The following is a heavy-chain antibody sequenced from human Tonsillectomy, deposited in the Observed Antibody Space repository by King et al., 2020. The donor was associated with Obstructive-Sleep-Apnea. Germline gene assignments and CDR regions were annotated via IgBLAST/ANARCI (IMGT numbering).Heavy chain of an antibody. D-gene: IGHD5-18*01. CDR3: AREDSYGYGGGYYFDY. J-gene: IGHJ4*02. V-gene: IGHV4-30-4*01. Sequence: VQLQESGPGLVKPSQTLSLTCTVSGGSISSGDYYWSWIRQPPGKGLEWIGYIYYSGSTYYNPSLKSRVTISVATSKNQFSLKLSSVTAADTAVYYCAREDSYGYGGGYYFDYWGQGTLVTVSS. CDR2: IYYSGST. CDR1: GGSISSGDYY.